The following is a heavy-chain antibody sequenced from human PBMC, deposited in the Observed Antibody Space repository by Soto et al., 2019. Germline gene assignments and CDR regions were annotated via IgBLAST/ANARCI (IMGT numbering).Heavy chain of an antibody. CDR1: GFTFSSYS. J-gene: IGHJ6*02. Sequence: GGSLRLSCAASGFTFSSYSMNWVRQAPGKGLEWVSSISSSSSYIYYADSVKGRFTISRDNAKNSLYLQMNSLRAEDTAVYYCARVTVSGYYYYGKDVRGQGTTVTVSS. V-gene: IGHV3-21*01. CDR2: ISSSSSYI. D-gene: IGHD6-25*01. CDR3: ARVTVSGYYYYGKDV.